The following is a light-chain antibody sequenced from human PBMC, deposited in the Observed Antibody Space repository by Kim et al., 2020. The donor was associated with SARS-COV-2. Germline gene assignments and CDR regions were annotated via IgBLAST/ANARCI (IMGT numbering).Light chain of an antibody. V-gene: IGLV2-14*03. CDR1: SSDIGRYNF. CDR3: SSYKNSALV. CDR2: NVN. Sequence: PGQSITISCSGTSSDIGRYNFVSWYQQYPGKAPNLIIYNVNNRPSGVSARFSGSKSGNTASLTISGLQADDEADYYCSSYKNSALVFGGGTQLTVL. J-gene: IGLJ3*02.